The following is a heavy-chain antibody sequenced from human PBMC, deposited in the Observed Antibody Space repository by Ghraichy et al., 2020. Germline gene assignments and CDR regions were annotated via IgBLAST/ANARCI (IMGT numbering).Heavy chain of an antibody. J-gene: IGHJ4*02. CDR1: GDSIKNSY. CDR3: AGLYDSGGDSFYYFDF. D-gene: IGHD3-22*01. V-gene: IGHV4-59*01. CDR2: ISYSGDT. Sequence: SETLSLTCTVSGDSIKNSYWSWIRQPPGKGLEWISYISYSGDTNHNPSLRSRVSISIDTSQNQFSLRLRSVTAADTAVYYCAGLYDSGGDSFYYFDFWGQGALVTVSS.